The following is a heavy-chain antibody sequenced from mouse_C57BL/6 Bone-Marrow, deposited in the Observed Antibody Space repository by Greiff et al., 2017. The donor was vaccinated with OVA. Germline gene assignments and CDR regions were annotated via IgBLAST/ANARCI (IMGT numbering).Heavy chain of an antibody. CDR1: GFSLSTFGMG. CDR2: IWWDDDK. CDR3: ARISYYYGSSYVGYFDV. V-gene: IGHV8-8*01. D-gene: IGHD1-1*01. J-gene: IGHJ1*03. Sequence: LQQSGPGILQPSQTLSLTCSFSGFSLSTFGMGVGWIRQPSGKGLEWLAHIWWDDDKYYNPALKSRLTISKYTSKNQVFLKIANVDTADTATYYCARISYYYGSSYVGYFDVWGTGTTVTVSS.